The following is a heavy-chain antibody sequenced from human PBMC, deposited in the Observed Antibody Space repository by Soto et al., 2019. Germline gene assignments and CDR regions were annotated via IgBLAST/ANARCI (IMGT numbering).Heavy chain of an antibody. J-gene: IGHJ6*02. Sequence: VELVESGGGLVQPGGSLTLACAASGFNFKTYEMNWVRQAPGKGLEWISYISVSGRTIYYAVSVQGRVNISRDNAKNLVFLQMNSLRAEDTAVYHCARRAPIYYDALTGYEEAGMDVWGQGTTVTVSS. CDR2: ISVSGRTI. D-gene: IGHD3-9*01. CDR3: ARRAPIYYDALTGYEEAGMDV. CDR1: GFNFKTYE. V-gene: IGHV3-48*03.